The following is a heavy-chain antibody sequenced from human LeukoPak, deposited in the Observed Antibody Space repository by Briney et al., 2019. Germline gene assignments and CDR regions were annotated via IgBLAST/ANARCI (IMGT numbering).Heavy chain of an antibody. V-gene: IGHV4-39*01. D-gene: IGHD3-10*01. CDR1: GGSISSNSYY. CDR3: ARLPSGSGSYLYYYYYMDV. J-gene: IGHJ6*03. Sequence: SETLSLTCAVSGGSISSNSYYWGWIRQPPGKGLEWIGSIYYSGSTYYNPSLKSRVTISVDTSKNQFSLKLSSVTAADTAVYYCARLPSGSGSYLYYYYYMDVWGKGTTVTISS. CDR2: IYYSGST.